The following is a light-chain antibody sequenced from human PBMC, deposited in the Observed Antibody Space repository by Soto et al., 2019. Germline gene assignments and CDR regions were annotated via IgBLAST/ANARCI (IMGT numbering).Light chain of an antibody. Sequence: DIQMTQSPSTLSASVRDRVTITCRASQSINDWVAWYQQKPGRAPKFLIYKASNLESGVPSRFSGSRSGTEFTLTISSLQPADFATYYCQHWHGFSWTFGQGTKVELK. V-gene: IGKV1-5*03. CDR1: QSINDW. J-gene: IGKJ1*01. CDR3: QHWHGFSWT. CDR2: KAS.